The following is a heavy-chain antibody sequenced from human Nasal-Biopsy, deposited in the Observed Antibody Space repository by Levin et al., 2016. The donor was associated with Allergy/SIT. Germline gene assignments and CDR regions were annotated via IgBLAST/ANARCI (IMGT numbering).Heavy chain of an antibody. CDR3: ARLKLFWLGESDFSFHGIDV. CDR2: IYPVDSDT. V-gene: IGHV5-51*01. Sequence: GGSLRLSCQGSGYNFIDYWIGWVRQMPGKGLEWVAIIYPVDSDTRYSPSFQGQVTISADRSTRTAYLQWDNLKASDSAMYYCARLKLFWLGESDFSFHGIDVWGQGTPVIVSS. J-gene: IGHJ6*02. CDR1: GYNFIDYW. D-gene: IGHD3-10*01.